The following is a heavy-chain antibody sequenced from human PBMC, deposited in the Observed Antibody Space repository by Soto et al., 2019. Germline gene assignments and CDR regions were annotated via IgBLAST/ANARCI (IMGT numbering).Heavy chain of an antibody. CDR1: GGSFSGYY. CDR2: INHSGST. Sequence: SETLSLTCAVYGGSFSGYYWSWSRQPPGKGLEWIGEINHSGSTNYNPSLKSRVTISVDTSKNQFSLKLSSVTAADTAVYYCAREDIVVVPAAVYYYGMDVWGQGTTVT. V-gene: IGHV4-34*01. D-gene: IGHD2-2*01. CDR3: AREDIVVVPAAVYYYGMDV. J-gene: IGHJ6*02.